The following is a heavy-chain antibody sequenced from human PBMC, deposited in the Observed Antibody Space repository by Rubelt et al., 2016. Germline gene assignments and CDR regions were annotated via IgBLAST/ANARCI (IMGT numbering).Heavy chain of an antibody. J-gene: IGHJ4*02. CDR1: GYTFTNYG. V-gene: IGHV1-3*01. Sequence: QVQLVQSGAEVKKPGASVKVSCKASGYTFTNYGMHWVRQAPGQRPEWLGWFNADSGTTRYSEHFQGRVTITRDTAATTVDMELSSLRSEDTAVYFGATGPLGGWSEYWGQGTQVTVSS. D-gene: IGHD6-19*01. CDR2: FNADSGTT. CDR3: ATGPLGGWSEY.